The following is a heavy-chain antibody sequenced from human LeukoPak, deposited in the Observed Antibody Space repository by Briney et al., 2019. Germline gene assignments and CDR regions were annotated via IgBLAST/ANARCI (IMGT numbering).Heavy chain of an antibody. J-gene: IGHJ4*02. CDR3: TTISAIFGVVIPDY. CDR1: GFSFSDAW. Sequence: GEFLRLSCGASGFSFSDAWMSWVRQAPGKGLEWIGRIKTKTSGGTTDYIAPVKGRFTISRDDSKNMLYLQMSSLKTEDTDVYYCTTISAIFGVVIPDYWGQGTLVTVSS. CDR2: IKTKTSGGTT. V-gene: IGHV3-15*01. D-gene: IGHD3-3*01.